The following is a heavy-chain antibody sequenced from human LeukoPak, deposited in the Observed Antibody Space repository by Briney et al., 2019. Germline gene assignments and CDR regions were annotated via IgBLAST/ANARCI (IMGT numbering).Heavy chain of an antibody. CDR3: AKGRGSYYFDY. CDR2: INWNGGST. CDR1: GFTFDDYG. D-gene: IGHD1-26*01. J-gene: IGHJ4*02. Sequence: GGSLRLSCAASGFTFDDYGMSWVRQPPGKVREWVSAINWNGGSTGYADSVKGRFTISRDNDKSSLYLQMNSLRDEDTALYYCAKGRGSYYFDYWGQGTLVTVAS. V-gene: IGHV3-20*04.